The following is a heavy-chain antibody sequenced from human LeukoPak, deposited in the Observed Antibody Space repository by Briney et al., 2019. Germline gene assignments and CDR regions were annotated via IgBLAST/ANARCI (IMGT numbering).Heavy chain of an antibody. V-gene: IGHV3-30-3*01. D-gene: IGHD3-3*01. CDR2: ISYDGSNK. CDR1: GFTFSSYA. CDR3: ARRSASEGDFWSGYYEAADAFDI. J-gene: IGHJ3*02. Sequence: GRTLRLSCAASGFTFSSYAMHWVRQAPGKGLEWVAVISYDGSNKYYADSVKGRFTISRDNSKNTLCLQMNSLRAEDTAVYYCARRSASEGDFWSGYYEAADAFDIWGQGTMVTVSS.